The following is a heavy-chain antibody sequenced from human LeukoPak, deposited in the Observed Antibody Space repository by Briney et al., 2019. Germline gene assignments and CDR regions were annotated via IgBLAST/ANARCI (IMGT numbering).Heavy chain of an antibody. D-gene: IGHD3-22*01. Sequence: SETLSLTCTVFGGSISSYYWSWSRQPPGKGLEWIGYIYYSGSTNYNPSLKSRVTISVDTSKNQFSLKLSSVTAADTAVYYCARYYYDSSGYRDAFDIWGQGTMVTVSS. J-gene: IGHJ3*02. V-gene: IGHV4-59*01. CDR1: GGSISSYY. CDR2: IYYSGST. CDR3: ARYYYDSSGYRDAFDI.